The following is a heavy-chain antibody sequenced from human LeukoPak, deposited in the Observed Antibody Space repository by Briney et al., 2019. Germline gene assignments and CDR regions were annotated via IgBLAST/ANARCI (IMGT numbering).Heavy chain of an antibody. D-gene: IGHD5-18*01. CDR2: IKKDGSEK. CDR1: GFTFGDYA. Sequence: GGSLRLSCTASGFTFGDYAMSWVRQAPGKGLEWVANIKKDGSEKYYVDSVKGRFTISRDNAKTSLYLQMNSLRAEDTAVYYCARDLSGVAGYTYGRGIDYWGQGTLVTVSS. J-gene: IGHJ4*02. CDR3: ARDLSGVAGYTYGRGIDY. V-gene: IGHV3-7*01.